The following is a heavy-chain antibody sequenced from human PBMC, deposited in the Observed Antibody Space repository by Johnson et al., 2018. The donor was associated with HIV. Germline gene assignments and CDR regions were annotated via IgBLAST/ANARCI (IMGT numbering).Heavy chain of an antibody. V-gene: IGHV3-30*18. J-gene: IGHJ3*02. CDR1: GFTFSSYG. Sequence: QMQLVESGGGVVQPGRSLRLYCAASGFTFSSYGMHWVRQAPGKGLEWVAVISYDGSNKYYADSVKGRFTISRDNSKNTLYLQMNSLRAEDTAVYYCAKALLGYCTGGVCYTRIAAAGDAFDIWGQGTMVTVSS. CDR2: ISYDGSNK. CDR3: AKALLGYCTGGVCYTRIAAAGDAFDI. D-gene: IGHD2-8*02.